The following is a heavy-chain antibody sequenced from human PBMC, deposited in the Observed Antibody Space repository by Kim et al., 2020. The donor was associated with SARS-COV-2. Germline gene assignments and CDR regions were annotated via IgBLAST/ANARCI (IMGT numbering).Heavy chain of an antibody. Sequence: GGSLRLSCAASGFIFSDYAMSWVRQAPGKGLEWVSGISTGGGATYYADSVKGRFTISRDNSKNTLYLQMNSLRAEDTAVYYCARDLNQQWLVGFFDYWGQGTLVTVSS. CDR3: ARDLNQQWLVGFFDY. CDR1: GFIFSDYA. J-gene: IGHJ4*02. D-gene: IGHD6-19*01. CDR2: ISTGGGAT. V-gene: IGHV3-23*01.